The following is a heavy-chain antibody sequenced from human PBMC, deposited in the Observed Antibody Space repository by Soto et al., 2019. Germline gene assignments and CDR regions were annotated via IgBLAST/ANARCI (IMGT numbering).Heavy chain of an antibody. CDR3: ASGIAAAGKISYFDY. V-gene: IGHV5-51*01. CDR2: IYPGDSDT. D-gene: IGHD6-13*01. CDR1: GYSFTSYW. Sequence: PGESLKISCKGSGYSFTSYWIGWVRQMPGKGLEWMGIIYPGDSDTRYSPSFQGQVTISADKSISTAYLQWSSLKASDTAMYYCASGIAAAGKISYFDYWGQGTLVTVSS. J-gene: IGHJ4*02.